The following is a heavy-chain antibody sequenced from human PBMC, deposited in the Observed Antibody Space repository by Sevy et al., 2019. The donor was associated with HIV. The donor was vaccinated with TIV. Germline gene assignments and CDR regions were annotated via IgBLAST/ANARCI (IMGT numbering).Heavy chain of an antibody. J-gene: IGHJ3*02. V-gene: IGHV3-30*18. Sequence: GVSLRLSCAASGFTFVNYGIHWVRQAPGKGLEWVAVILSDGYIKYYADSVKGRFTISRDNSKNTLYLQMDSLRAEDTAVYYCAKDLWSNGSNDAFDIWGQGTVVTVSS. D-gene: IGHD5-18*01. CDR3: AKDLWSNGSNDAFDI. CDR2: ILSDGYIK. CDR1: GFTFVNYG.